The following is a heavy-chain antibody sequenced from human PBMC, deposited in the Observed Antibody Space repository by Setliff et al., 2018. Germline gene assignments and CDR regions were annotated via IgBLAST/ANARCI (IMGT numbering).Heavy chain of an antibody. CDR1: GFTFSDSW. J-gene: IGHJ4*02. D-gene: IGHD3-3*01. Sequence: GESLKISCAASGFTFSDSWMSWVRQAPGEGLEWVVNIKPDGSGTKISYTDSVKGRFTVSRDDAKNSLYLQMNNLRAEDTATYYCARGDTIFGVIINSIGGRYFDYWGQGTLVTVSS. CDR3: ARGDTIFGVIINSIGGRYFDY. V-gene: IGHV3-7*01. CDR2: IKPDGSGTKI.